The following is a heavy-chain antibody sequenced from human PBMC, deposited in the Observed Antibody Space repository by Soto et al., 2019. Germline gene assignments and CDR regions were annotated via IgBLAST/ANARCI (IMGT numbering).Heavy chain of an antibody. CDR3: ARWAAAWYYYDSSRRTGAFDI. CDR1: GYTFTSYD. V-gene: IGHV1-8*01. D-gene: IGHD3-22*01. J-gene: IGHJ3*02. Sequence: QVQLVQSGAEVKKPGASVKVSCKASGYTFTSYDINWVRQATGQGLEWMGWMNPNSGNTGYAQKFQGRVTMTRNTSISTAYMELSSLRSEDTAVYYCARWAAAWYYYDSSRRTGAFDIWGQGTMVTVSS. CDR2: MNPNSGNT.